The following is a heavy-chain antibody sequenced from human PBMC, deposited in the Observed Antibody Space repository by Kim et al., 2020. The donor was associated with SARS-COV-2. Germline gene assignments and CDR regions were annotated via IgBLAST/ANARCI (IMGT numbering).Heavy chain of an antibody. V-gene: IGHV5-51*01. CDR3: ARGNSGWTAEYQRWYYFDY. J-gene: IGHJ4*02. Sequence: GESLQISCKGSGYSFTTYWIGWVRQMPGKGLEWMGIMYPGDSDTRYSPSFQGQVTISADKSISTAYLQWSSLKASDTAMYYCARGNSGWTAEYQRWYYFDYWGPGTLVTVSS. CDR2: MYPGDSDT. CDR1: GYSFTTYW. D-gene: IGHD6-19*01.